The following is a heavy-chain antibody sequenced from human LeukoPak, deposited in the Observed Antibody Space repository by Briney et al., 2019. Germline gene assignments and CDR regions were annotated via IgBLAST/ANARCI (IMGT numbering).Heavy chain of an antibody. D-gene: IGHD3-22*01. Sequence: SETLSLTCTVSGGSISSYYWSWIRQPAGKGLEWIGRIYTSGSTNYNPSLKSRVTMSVDTSKNQFSLKLSSVTAVDTAVYYCARDADYYDSSGPRFDYWGQGTLVTVSS. CDR2: IYTSGST. CDR3: ARDADYYDSSGPRFDY. J-gene: IGHJ4*02. V-gene: IGHV4-4*07. CDR1: GGSISSYY.